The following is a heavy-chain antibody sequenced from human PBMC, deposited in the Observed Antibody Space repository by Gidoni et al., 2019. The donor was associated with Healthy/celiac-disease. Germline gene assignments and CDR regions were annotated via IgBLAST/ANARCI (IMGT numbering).Heavy chain of an antibody. CDR1: GFPFSSYG. D-gene: IGHD4-17*01. J-gene: IGHJ3*02. Sequence: QVQLVESGGGVVQPGRSLRLSCAASGFPFSSYGRHWVRQAPGKGLEWVAVIWYDGSNKYYADSVKGRFTISRDNSKNTLYMQMNSLRAEDTAVYYCARDQRVNTVTTPFDAFNIWGQGTMVTVSS. V-gene: IGHV3-33*08. CDR2: IWYDGSNK. CDR3: ARDQRVNTVTTPFDAFNI.